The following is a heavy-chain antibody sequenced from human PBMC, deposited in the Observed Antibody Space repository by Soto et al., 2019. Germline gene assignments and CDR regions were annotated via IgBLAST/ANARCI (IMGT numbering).Heavy chain of an antibody. CDR2: ISSSSSYI. V-gene: IGHV3-21*01. CDR3: ARASRRDGYNFDDY. D-gene: IGHD5-12*01. Sequence: ESGGGLVKPGGSLRLSCAASGFTFSSYSMNWVRQAPGKGLEWVSSISSSSSYIYYADSVKGRFTISRDNAKNSLYLQMNSLRAEDTAVYYCARASRRDGYNFDDYWGQGTLVTVSS. CDR1: GFTFSSYS. J-gene: IGHJ4*02.